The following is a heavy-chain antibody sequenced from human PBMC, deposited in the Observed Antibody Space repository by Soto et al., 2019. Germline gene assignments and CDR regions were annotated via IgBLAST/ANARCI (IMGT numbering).Heavy chain of an antibody. V-gene: IGHV4-39*01. CDR3: ARHSSGWYFDYYYGMDV. J-gene: IGHJ6*02. CDR1: GGSISSSSYY. D-gene: IGHD6-19*01. CDR2: IYYSGST. Sequence: KTSETLSLTCTVSGGSISSSSYYWGWIRQPPGEGLEWIGSIYYSGSTYYNPSLKSRVTISVDTSKNQFSLKLSSVTTADTAVYYCARHSSGWYFDYYYGMDVWGQGTTVTVSS.